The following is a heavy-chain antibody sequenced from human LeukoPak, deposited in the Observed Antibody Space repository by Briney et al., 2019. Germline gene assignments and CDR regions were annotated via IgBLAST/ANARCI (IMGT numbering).Heavy chain of an antibody. CDR3: ARHRKRRYSSGWTYNWFDP. J-gene: IGHJ5*02. CDR2: IIPIFGTA. D-gene: IGHD6-19*01. CDR1: GGTFSSYA. Sequence: ASVKVSCKASGGTFSSYAISWVRQAPGQGLEWMGGIIPIFGTANYAQKFQGRVTITADESTSTAYMELSSLRSEDTAVYYCARHRKRRYSSGWTYNWFDPWGQGTLVTVSS. V-gene: IGHV1-69*13.